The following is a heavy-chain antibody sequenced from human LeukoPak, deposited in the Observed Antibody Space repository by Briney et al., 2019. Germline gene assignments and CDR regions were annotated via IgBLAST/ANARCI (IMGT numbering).Heavy chain of an antibody. Sequence: GGSLRLSCAASGFNFNSYEVNWVRQAPGKGLEWLSYISSTGGTIYYADSVKGRFTISRDNAKNSLYLQMNSLRVEDTAIYYCARDLGYSFGHFDYWGRGTLVTVSS. D-gene: IGHD5-18*01. CDR3: ARDLGYSFGHFDY. J-gene: IGHJ4*02. CDR1: GFNFNSYE. CDR2: ISSTGGTI. V-gene: IGHV3-48*03.